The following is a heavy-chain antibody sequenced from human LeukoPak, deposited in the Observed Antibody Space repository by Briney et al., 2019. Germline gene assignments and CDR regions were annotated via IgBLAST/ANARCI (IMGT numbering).Heavy chain of an antibody. CDR2: ISSSSSYI. Sequence: GGSLRLSCAASGFTFSSYSMNWVRQAPGKGLEWVSSISSSSSYIYYADSVKGRFTISRDNAKNSLYLQMNSLRAEDTAVYYCAKDVGGGSGSYMFDYWGQGTLVTVSS. D-gene: IGHD3-10*01. CDR1: GFTFSSYS. J-gene: IGHJ4*02. V-gene: IGHV3-21*01. CDR3: AKDVGGGSGSYMFDY.